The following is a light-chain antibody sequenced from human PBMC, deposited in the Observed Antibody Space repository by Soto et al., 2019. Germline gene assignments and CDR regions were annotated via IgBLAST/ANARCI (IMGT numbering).Light chain of an antibody. CDR3: CSYAGSSTSVL. V-gene: IGLV2-11*01. Sequence: QSALTHPHSVSGSPGQSVAISCTGTNSDVGAYNYVSWYQHHPGNAPKLIIHDVYKRPSGVPDRFSASKSGNTASLTISGLQIEDEADYYCCSYAGSSTSVLFGGGTQLTVL. CDR1: NSDVGAYNY. CDR2: DVY. J-gene: IGLJ2*01.